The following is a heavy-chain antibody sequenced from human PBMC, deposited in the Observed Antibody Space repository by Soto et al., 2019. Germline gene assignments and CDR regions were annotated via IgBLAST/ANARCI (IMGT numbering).Heavy chain of an antibody. CDR3: ARSGVTPFGVVRAGTYAMDV. J-gene: IGHJ6*02. CDR2: IHYSGST. V-gene: IGHV4-61*01. CDR1: GGSVISGSYH. D-gene: IGHD3-3*01. Sequence: QVLLQESGPGLVKPSETLSLTCSVPGGSVISGSYHWSWIRQPPGKGLEWIGYIHYSGSTNYTPTLKSRVTIAVDTSKNQFSLNLRSVTAADTAVYYCARSGVTPFGVVRAGTYAMDVWGQGTTVTVSS.